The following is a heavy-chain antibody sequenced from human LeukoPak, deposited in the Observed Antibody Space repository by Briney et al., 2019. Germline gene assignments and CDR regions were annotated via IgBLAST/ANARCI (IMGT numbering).Heavy chain of an antibody. V-gene: IGHV6-1*01. J-gene: IGHJ4*02. Sequence: KYSQTLSLTCAISGDSVSSNSAGWYWIRQSPSRGLEWLGRTYYRSNWYNDYAESVKGRITINPDTSKNQFSLQLNSVTPEDTAVYYCAREIAVAGPFDYWGQGTLVTVSS. CDR1: GDSVSSNSAG. CDR3: AREIAVAGPFDY. CDR2: TYYRSNWYN. D-gene: IGHD6-19*01.